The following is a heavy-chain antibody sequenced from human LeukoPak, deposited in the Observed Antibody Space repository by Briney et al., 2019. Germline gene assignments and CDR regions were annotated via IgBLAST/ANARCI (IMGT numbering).Heavy chain of an antibody. D-gene: IGHD2-21*02. Sequence: GGSLRLSCAASGFTFSSCWMTWVRQAPGKGLEWVASVVEDGSQKYYVDSVKGRFTISRDNAKNSLYLQMNSLEAEDTAVYYCARDVIGGDTLDSWGQGTLVTVSS. V-gene: IGHV3-7*01. CDR1: GFTFSSCW. CDR3: ARDVIGGDTLDS. CDR2: VVEDGSQK. J-gene: IGHJ4*02.